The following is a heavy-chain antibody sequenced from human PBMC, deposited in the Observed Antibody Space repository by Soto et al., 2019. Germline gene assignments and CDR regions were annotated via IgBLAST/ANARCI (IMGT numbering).Heavy chain of an antibody. J-gene: IGHJ6*02. D-gene: IGHD2-2*02. CDR3: ARQGRCSSTSCYTGANFYYYGMDV. Sequence: GESLKISCNGSGYSFTIYWIGWVRQMPGKGLEWMGIIYPGDSDTRYSPSFQGQVTISADKSISTAYLQWSSLQASDTAIYYCARQGRCSSTSCYTGANFYYYGMDVWGQGTTVTVSS. V-gene: IGHV5-51*01. CDR2: IYPGDSDT. CDR1: GYSFTIYW.